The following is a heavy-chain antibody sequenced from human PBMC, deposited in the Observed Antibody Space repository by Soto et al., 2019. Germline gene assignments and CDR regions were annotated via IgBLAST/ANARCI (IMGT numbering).Heavy chain of an antibody. Sequence: PVGSLRLSCAASGFTFSSNSRTWVPQPPGRVLEWVANINKNGGEKYYVDSVKGRFTISRDNAKNSLYLQMNSLRDEDTAVYYCARDSVTGPNYYYYGMDVWGQGTTVTVSS. V-gene: IGHV3-7*01. CDR3: ARDSVTGPNYYYYGMDV. CDR2: INKNGGEK. J-gene: IGHJ6*02. D-gene: IGHD7-27*01. CDR1: GFTFSSNS.